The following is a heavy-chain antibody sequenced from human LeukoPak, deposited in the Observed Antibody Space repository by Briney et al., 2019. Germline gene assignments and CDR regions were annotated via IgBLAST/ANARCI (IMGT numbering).Heavy chain of an antibody. J-gene: IGHJ5*02. CDR2: INHSGST. CDR1: GDSISSSSSY. D-gene: IGHD3-10*01. CDR3: ARGGYYGSGNDFRFDP. V-gene: IGHV4-39*07. Sequence: PSETLSLTCTVSGDSISSSSSYWGWIRQPPGKGLEWIGEINHSGSTNYNPSLKSRVTISVDTSKNQFSLKLSSVTAADTAVYYCARGGYYGSGNDFRFDPWGQGTLVTVSS.